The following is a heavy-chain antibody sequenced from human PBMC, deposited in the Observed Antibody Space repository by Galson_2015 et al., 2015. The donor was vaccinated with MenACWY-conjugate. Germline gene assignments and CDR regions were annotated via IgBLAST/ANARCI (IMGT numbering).Heavy chain of an antibody. J-gene: IGHJ4*02. CDR2: ISGSGGST. Sequence: SLRLSCAASGFTFSGYAMSWVRQAPGKGLEWVSAISGSGGSTYYADSVKGRFTISRDNSKNTLYLQMNSLRAEDTAVYYCAKDPPVVPAAKNSFDYWGQGTLVTVSS. V-gene: IGHV3-23*01. CDR3: AKDPPVVPAAKNSFDY. CDR1: GFTFSGYA. D-gene: IGHD2-2*01.